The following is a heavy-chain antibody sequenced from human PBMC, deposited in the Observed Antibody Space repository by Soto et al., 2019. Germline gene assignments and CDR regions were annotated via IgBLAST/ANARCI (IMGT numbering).Heavy chain of an antibody. V-gene: IGHV3-33*01. D-gene: IGHD3-3*01. CDR1: GFTFSSYG. Sequence: LRLSCAASGFTFSSYGMHWVRQAPGKGLEWVAVIWYDGSNKYYADSVKGRFTISRDNSKNTLYLQMNSLRAEDTAVYYCARDGPFFWSGYSYYFDYWSQGTLVTVSS. J-gene: IGHJ4*02. CDR3: ARDGPFFWSGYSYYFDY. CDR2: IWYDGSNK.